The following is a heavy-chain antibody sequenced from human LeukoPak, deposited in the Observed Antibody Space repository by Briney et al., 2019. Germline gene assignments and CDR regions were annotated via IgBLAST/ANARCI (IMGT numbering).Heavy chain of an antibody. CDR3: ARDYSVSYSNYYGMDV. CDR1: GGSISSGDYY. Sequence: SETLSLTCTVSGGSISSGDYYWSWIRQPPGKGLEWIGYIYYSGSTYYNPSLKSRVTMSVDTSKNQFSLKLSSVTAADTAVYYCARDYSVSYSNYYGMDVWGQGTTVTVSS. D-gene: IGHD1-26*01. V-gene: IGHV4-30-4*01. J-gene: IGHJ6*02. CDR2: IYYSGST.